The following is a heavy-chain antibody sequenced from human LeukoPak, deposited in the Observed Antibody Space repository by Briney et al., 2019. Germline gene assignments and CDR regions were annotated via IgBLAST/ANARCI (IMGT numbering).Heavy chain of an antibody. D-gene: IGHD3-22*01. CDR3: ASRLHYDSPFDI. J-gene: IGHJ3*02. CDR2: INTNNGNP. V-gene: IGHV7-4-1*02. Sequence: ASVKVSCKASGYTFSRFAMNWVRQAPGQGLELMGWINTNNGNPTYAQGFTGRFFFFLDTSFSTAFLQISSLKAEDTALYYCASRLHYDSPFDIWGQGTMVTVSS. CDR1: GYTFSRFA.